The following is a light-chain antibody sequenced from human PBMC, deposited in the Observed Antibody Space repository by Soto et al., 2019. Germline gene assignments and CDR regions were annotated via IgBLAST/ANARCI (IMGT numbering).Light chain of an antibody. CDR2: AAS. J-gene: IGKJ5*01. V-gene: IGKV1-12*01. CDR1: QGISSW. Sequence: DIQMTQSPSSVSASVGDRVTITCRASQGISSWLVWYQQKPGKAPKLLIYAASSLQSGVPSRFSGSGSGTDFPLTISSLQPEDFATYYCQQANSFPLTVGQGTRLEIK. CDR3: QQANSFPLT.